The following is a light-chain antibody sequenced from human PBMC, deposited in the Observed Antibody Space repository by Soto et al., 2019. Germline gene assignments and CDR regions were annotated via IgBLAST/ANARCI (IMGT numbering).Light chain of an antibody. CDR3: QHYVSSPLT. CDR2: GAS. CDR1: QTIGSRY. J-gene: IGKJ4*01. V-gene: IGKV3-20*01. Sequence: DIALTQSPGTLSLSPGERATLSCRASQTIGSRYLAWYQQKPGQRPRLLIYGASSRATGIPDRFSGSGSGTDFTLTISRLQTEDFAVYYCQHYVSSPLTFGGGTKVEI.